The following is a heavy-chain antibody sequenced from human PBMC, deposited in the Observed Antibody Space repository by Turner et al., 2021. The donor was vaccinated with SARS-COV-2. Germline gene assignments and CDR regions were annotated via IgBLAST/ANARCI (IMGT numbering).Heavy chain of an antibody. Sequence: ELHLKNSGVNSVQPCRNRRLSSAASGFPFSNYWMSWVRQATGKGMWWVANIKGDGSVKYYVDSVEGRFTTSRDNANNSLFLQMNGLRAEDTAVYYCARDPDDSTTTTPWGQGTLVTVSS. V-gene: IGHV3-7*03. CDR1: GFPFSNYW. CDR2: IKGDGSVK. CDR3: ARDPDDSTTTTP. J-gene: IGHJ1*01. D-gene: IGHD4-17*01.